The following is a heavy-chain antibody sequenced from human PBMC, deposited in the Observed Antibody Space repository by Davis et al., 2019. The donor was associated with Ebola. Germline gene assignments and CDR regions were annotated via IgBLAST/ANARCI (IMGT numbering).Heavy chain of an antibody. CDR3: ARDTVTTNPYYYYYGMDV. V-gene: IGHV3-23*01. CDR1: GFTFSSYA. D-gene: IGHD4-17*01. CDR2: ISGSGGST. J-gene: IGHJ6*02. Sequence: GESLKISCAASGFTFSSYAMSWVRQAPGKGLEWVSAISGSGGSTYYADSVKGRFTISRDNAKNSLYLQMNSLRAEDTAVYYCARDTVTTNPYYYYYGMDVWGQGTTVTVSS.